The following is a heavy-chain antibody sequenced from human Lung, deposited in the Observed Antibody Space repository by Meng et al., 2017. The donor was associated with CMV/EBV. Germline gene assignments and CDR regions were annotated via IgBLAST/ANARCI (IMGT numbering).Heavy chain of an antibody. D-gene: IGHD2-2*01. V-gene: IGHV4-34*01. J-gene: IGHJ4*02. CDR3: ARALVVPAASLDY. CDR1: GGSFSGYY. Sequence: SXAVYGGSFSGYYWSWIRQPPGKGLEWIGEINHSGSTNYNPSLKSRVTISVDTSKNQFSLKLSSVTAADTAVYYCARALVVPAASLDYWGQGTLVTVSS. CDR2: INHSGST.